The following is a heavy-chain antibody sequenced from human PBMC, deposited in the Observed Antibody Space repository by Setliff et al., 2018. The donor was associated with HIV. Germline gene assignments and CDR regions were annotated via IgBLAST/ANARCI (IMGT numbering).Heavy chain of an antibody. D-gene: IGHD6-13*01. CDR1: GFTFSSYW. V-gene: IGHV3-7*03. Sequence: GSLRLSCAASGFTFSSYWMSWVRQAPGKGLEWVANIKYDGSEKYYVGSVKGRFTISRDNAKNSLYLQMNSLRAEDTAVYYCAKDHATSSWFTALLDYWGQGALVTVSS. J-gene: IGHJ4*02. CDR3: AKDHATSSWFTALLDY. CDR2: IKYDGSEK.